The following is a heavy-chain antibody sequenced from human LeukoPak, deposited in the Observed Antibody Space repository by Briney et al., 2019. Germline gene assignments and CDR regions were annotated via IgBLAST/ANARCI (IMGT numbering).Heavy chain of an antibody. V-gene: IGHV4-34*01. CDR1: GGSFSGYY. Sequence: PSETLSLTCAVYGGSFSGYYWSWIRQPPGKGLEWIGSIYYSGSTNYNPSLKSRVTISVDTSKNQFSLKLSSVTAADTAVYYCARVPGVWFYYYYGVDVWGQGTTVTVSS. CDR3: ARVPGVWFYYYYGVDV. J-gene: IGHJ6*02. D-gene: IGHD3-10*01. CDR2: IYYSGST.